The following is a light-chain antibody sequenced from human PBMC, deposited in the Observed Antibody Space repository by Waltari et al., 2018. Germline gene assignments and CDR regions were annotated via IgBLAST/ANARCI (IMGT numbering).Light chain of an antibody. V-gene: IGKV1-9*01. CDR2: AAS. J-gene: IGKJ4*01. Sequence: DIQLTQSPSFLSASVGDRVTLTCRARQGISSYLTWFQQKPGKAPKLLIYAASTLQSGVPSRFSGSGSGTEFTLTISSLQPEDFATYYCHQVNTYPLTFGGGTKVEIK. CDR1: QGISSY. CDR3: HQVNTYPLT.